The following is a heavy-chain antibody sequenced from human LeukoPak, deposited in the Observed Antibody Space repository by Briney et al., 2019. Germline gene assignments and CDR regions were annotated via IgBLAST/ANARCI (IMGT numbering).Heavy chain of an antibody. CDR1: GSIFANYS. Sequence: GESLKISCKRPGSIFANYSIAWVRQLPGKGLEWMGIIYPGVSDTNYSPSFEGQVTISADKSISTDYLQWSSLKASDYVMNYCARRDGRPSYYILNSYYNSSYYFDYWGQGTLVTVSS. V-gene: IGHV5-51*01. J-gene: IGHJ4*02. D-gene: IGHD3-9*01. CDR2: IYPGVSDT. CDR3: ARRDGRPSYYILNSYYNSSYYFDY.